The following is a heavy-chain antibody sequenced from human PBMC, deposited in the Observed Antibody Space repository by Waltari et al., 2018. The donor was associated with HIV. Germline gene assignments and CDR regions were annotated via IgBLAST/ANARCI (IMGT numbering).Heavy chain of an antibody. Sequence: QVQLVQSGAEVKKPGASVKVSCKASGYTFTSYDINWVRQATGQGLEWMGGIKPNSGNTGYAQKFQGRGTMTRNTSISTAYMELSSLRSEETAVYYCARGRDGYNYVNYWGQGTLVTVSS. V-gene: IGHV1-8*01. CDR1: GYTFTSYD. CDR3: ARGRDGYNYVNY. D-gene: IGHD5-12*01. CDR2: IKPNSGNT. J-gene: IGHJ4*02.